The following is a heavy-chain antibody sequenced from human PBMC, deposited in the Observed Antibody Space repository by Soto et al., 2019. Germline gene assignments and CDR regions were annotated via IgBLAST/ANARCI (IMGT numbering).Heavy chain of an antibody. CDR3: AKKYPGTRPFDY. CDR1: GFTFSSYA. Sequence: EVQLLESGGGLVQPGGSLRLSCAASGFTFSSYALNWVRQAPGKGLEWVSAIDTSSDTYYTDSVKGRFTISRDNSKTTLYLQMNSLRAEDTALYYCAKKYPGTRPFDYWGQGTLVTVSS. D-gene: IGHD2-2*01. J-gene: IGHJ4*02. CDR2: IDTSSDT. V-gene: IGHV3-23*01.